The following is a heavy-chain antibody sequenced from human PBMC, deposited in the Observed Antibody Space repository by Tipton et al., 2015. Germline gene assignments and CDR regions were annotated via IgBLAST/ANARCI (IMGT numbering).Heavy chain of an antibody. Sequence: TLSLTCTVSGGSISNGSYYLTWIRQPAGKGLEWIGHIYTSGSTSYNPSLRGRVTISLDTSENQFSLMLTSVTAADTAVYYCARGSRHINSRYKYYFDYWGQGTLVTVSS. V-gene: IGHV4-61*09. D-gene: IGHD1-14*01. CDR3: ARGSRHINSRYKYYFDY. CDR2: IYTSGST. J-gene: IGHJ4*02. CDR1: GGSISNGSYY.